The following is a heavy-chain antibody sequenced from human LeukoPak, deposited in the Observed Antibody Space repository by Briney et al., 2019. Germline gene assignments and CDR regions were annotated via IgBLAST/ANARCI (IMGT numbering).Heavy chain of an antibody. CDR3: AHRKNYYDSSVFDN. Sequence: SGPTLVNPTQTLTLTCTFSGFSLNTRGVGVGWIRQPPGRALEWLALIYWDDDRRYSPSLKSRLTITKDTSKNQVVLTMTNMDPVDTATYLCAHRKNYYDSSVFDNWGQGTLVTVSS. CDR2: IYWDDDR. V-gene: IGHV2-5*02. CDR1: GFSLNTRGVG. D-gene: IGHD3-22*01. J-gene: IGHJ4*02.